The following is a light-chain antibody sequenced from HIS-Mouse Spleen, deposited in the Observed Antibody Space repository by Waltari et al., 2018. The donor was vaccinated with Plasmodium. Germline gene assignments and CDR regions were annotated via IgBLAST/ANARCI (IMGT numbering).Light chain of an antibody. CDR1: QSVSSN. V-gene: IGKV3-15*01. J-gene: IGKJ2*01. CDR3: QQYNNWPPYT. CDR2: GAS. Sequence: EIVMTQSPATLSVSPGERATLSCRASQSVSSNLAWYQQKPGQAPRLLIYGASTRATGIPDRFSGSGSGTEFTLIISSMQSEDFAVYYCQQYNNWPPYTFGQGTKLEIK.